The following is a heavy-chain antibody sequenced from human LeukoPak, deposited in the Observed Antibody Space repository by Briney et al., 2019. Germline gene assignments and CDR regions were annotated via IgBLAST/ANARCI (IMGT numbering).Heavy chain of an antibody. Sequence: GGSLRLSCAAPGFTFDDYGMSWVRPAPGKGLEWGSGIIWNVGSTGYADSVKGRFTISRDNAKNSLYLQMNSLRAEDTALYYCARDSGYSYGHIYDYYYYMDVWGKGTTVTVSS. CDR1: GFTFDDYG. V-gene: IGHV3-20*04. CDR2: IIWNVGST. CDR3: ARDSGYSYGHIYDYYYYMDV. J-gene: IGHJ6*03. D-gene: IGHD5-18*01.